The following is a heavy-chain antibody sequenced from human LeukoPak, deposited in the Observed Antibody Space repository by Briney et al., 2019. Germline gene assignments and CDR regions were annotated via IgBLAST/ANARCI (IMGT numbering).Heavy chain of an antibody. Sequence: ASVKVSCKAAGYTITSYYLHWVRQAPGQRPEWMGIIYTNDGSARYAKKFQGRVTMTRDTSTGTVYMELSSLSSDDPAVYYCARARAAAGAQYCQHWGQGTLVSASS. V-gene: IGHV1-46*01. D-gene: IGHD6-13*01. CDR1: GYTITSYY. J-gene: IGHJ1*01. CDR3: ARARAAAGAQYCQH. CDR2: IYTNDGSA.